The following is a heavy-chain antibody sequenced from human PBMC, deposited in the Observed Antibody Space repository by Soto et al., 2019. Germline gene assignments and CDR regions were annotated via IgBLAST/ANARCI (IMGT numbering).Heavy chain of an antibody. CDR3: AKDLSQYYYDSSGHNSPDY. CDR1: GFTFSSYG. V-gene: IGHV3-30*18. CDR2: ISYDGSNK. D-gene: IGHD3-22*01. J-gene: IGHJ4*02. Sequence: LRLSCAASGFTFSSYGMHWVRQAPGKGLEWVAVISYDGSNKYYADSVKGRFTISRDNSKNTLYLQMNSLRAEDTAVYYCAKDLSQYYYDSSGHNSPDYWGQGTLVTVSS.